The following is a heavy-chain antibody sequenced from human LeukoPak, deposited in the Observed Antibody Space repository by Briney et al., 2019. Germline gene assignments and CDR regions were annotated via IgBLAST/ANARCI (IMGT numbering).Heavy chain of an antibody. J-gene: IGHJ6*02. CDR1: GYTFTGYY. D-gene: IGHD6-13*01. V-gene: IGHV1-2*04. Sequence: GASVKVSCKASGYTFTGYYMHWVRQAPGQGLEWMGWINPNSGGTNYAQKFQGWVTMTRDTSISTAYMELSRLRSDDTAVYYCARGGTAAAALRALLRHYYYYGMDVWGQGTTVTVSS. CDR3: ARGGTAAAALRALLRHYYYYGMDV. CDR2: INPNSGGT.